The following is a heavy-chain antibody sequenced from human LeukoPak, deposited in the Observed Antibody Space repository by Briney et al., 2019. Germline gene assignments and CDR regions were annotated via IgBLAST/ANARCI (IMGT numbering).Heavy chain of an antibody. Sequence: ASVKVSCKASGYTFTGHYIHWVRQAPGQGLEWMGWINPDSGGTNYAQKFQGRVTMTRDTSISTAYMEVSRLRSDDTAVYYCAREGSGWYGNFDYWGQGTLVTVSS. CDR3: AREGSGWYGNFDY. CDR1: GYTFTGHY. V-gene: IGHV1-2*02. D-gene: IGHD6-19*01. CDR2: INPDSGGT. J-gene: IGHJ4*02.